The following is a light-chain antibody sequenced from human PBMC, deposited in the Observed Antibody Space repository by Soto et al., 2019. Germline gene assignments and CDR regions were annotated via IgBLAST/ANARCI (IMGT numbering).Light chain of an antibody. V-gene: IGLV2-14*01. CDR2: EVS. J-gene: IGLJ2*01. CDR1: SSDVGGYNY. CDR3: SSYTSSSSVV. Sequence: QSALTQPASVSGSPGHSITISCTGTSSDVGGYNYVSWYQQHPGKAPKLMIYEVSNRPSGVSNRFSGSKSGNTASLTISGLQAEDEADYYCSSYTSSSSVVFGGGTPLTVL.